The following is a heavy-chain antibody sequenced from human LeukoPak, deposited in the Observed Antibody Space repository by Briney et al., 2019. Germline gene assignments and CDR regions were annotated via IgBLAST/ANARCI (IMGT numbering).Heavy chain of an antibody. Sequence: GGSLRLSCAASGFTFDDYGMSWVRQAPGKGLEWGSGINWNGGSTGYADSVKGRFTISRDNAKNSLYLQMNSLRAEDTALYYCARYWKGNYYYYMDVWGKGTTVTVSS. J-gene: IGHJ6*03. D-gene: IGHD1-1*01. V-gene: IGHV3-20*04. CDR2: INWNGGST. CDR3: ARYWKGNYYYYMDV. CDR1: GFTFDDYG.